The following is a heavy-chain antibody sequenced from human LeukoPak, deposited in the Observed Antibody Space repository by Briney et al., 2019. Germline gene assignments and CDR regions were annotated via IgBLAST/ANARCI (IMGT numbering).Heavy chain of an antibody. CDR2: INHSGSI. J-gene: IGHJ3*02. CDR3: ARDHCVGAGCQGRDAFDI. Sequence: SETLSLTCAVYGGSFSGYYWSWIRQPPGKGLEWIGEINHSGSINYNPSLKSRVTISVDTSKNQFSLKLSSVTAADTAVYYCARDHCVGAGCQGRDAFDIWGQGTMVTVSS. CDR1: GGSFSGYY. V-gene: IGHV4-34*01. D-gene: IGHD2-21*01.